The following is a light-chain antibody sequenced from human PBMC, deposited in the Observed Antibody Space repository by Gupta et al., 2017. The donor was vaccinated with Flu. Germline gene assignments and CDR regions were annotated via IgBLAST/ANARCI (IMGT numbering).Light chain of an antibody. CDR3: QQSDSLPWT. CDR1: QSISRF. Sequence: EIQMTQSPSSLSASVGDSVTITCRASQSISRFLNWYQQKPGKAPELLILAASSLHSGVPSRFSGSGSGTDFTLTINSLQVEDVATYYCQQSDSLPWTFGQGTRIEIK. J-gene: IGKJ1*01. V-gene: IGKV1-39*01. CDR2: AAS.